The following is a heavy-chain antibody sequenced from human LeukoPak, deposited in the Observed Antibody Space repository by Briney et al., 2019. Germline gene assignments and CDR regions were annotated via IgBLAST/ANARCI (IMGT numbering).Heavy chain of an antibody. CDR1: GVSITTYY. V-gene: IGHV4-59*01. J-gene: IGHJ4*02. CDR3: ARVGTYGSGSYLSWLDY. Sequence: PSETLSLTCTVSGVSITTYYWSWIRQPPGKGLEWIGFIYYSGNTNYNPSLKSRVTISVDTSKNQFSLKLSSVTAADTAVYYCARVGTYGSGSYLSWLDYWGQGTLVTVSS. D-gene: IGHD3-10*01. CDR2: IYYSGNT.